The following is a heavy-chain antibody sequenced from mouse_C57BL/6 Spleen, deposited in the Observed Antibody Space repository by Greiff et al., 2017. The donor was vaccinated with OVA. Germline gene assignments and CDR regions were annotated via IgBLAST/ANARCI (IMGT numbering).Heavy chain of an antibody. V-gene: IGHV1-26*01. CDR1: GYTFTDYY. Sequence: EVQLQQSGPELVKPGASVKISCKASGYTFTDYYMNWVKQSHGKSLEWIGDINPNNGGTSYNQKFKGKATLTVDKSSSTAYMELRSLTSEDSAVYYCASGSRYFDYWGQGTTLTVSS. D-gene: IGHD1-2*01. J-gene: IGHJ2*01. CDR3: ASGSRYFDY. CDR2: INPNNGGT.